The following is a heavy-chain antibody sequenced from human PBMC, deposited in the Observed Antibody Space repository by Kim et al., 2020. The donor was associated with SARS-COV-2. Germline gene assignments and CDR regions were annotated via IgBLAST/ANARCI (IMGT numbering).Heavy chain of an antibody. CDR1: GFSLSTYG. CDR3: TREPCSGASCFGMDV. J-gene: IGHJ6*02. V-gene: IGHV3-30*03. CDR2: ISHDGNDK. D-gene: IGHD2-15*01. Sequence: GGSLRLSCGASGFSLSTYGMHWVRQAPDRGLEWVAIISHDGNDKYYGDPVKGRFTISRDNSKNTVYLQMSSLRAEDTAVYYCTREPCSGASCFGMDVWGQGTTVTVSS.